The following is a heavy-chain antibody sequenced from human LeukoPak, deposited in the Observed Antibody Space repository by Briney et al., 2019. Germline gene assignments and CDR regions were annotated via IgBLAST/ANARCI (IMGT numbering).Heavy chain of an antibody. D-gene: IGHD6-6*01. CDR1: GGSISSYY. CDR2: IYYSGST. V-gene: IGHV4-59*01. CDR3: ARGVAARPNRSYYYYYMDV. J-gene: IGHJ6*03. Sequence: PSETLSLTCTVSGGSISSYYRSWIRQPPGKGLEWIGYIYYSGSTNYNPSLKSRVTISVDTSKNQFSLKLSSVTAADTAVYYCARGVAARPNRSYYYYYMDVWGKGTTVTVSS.